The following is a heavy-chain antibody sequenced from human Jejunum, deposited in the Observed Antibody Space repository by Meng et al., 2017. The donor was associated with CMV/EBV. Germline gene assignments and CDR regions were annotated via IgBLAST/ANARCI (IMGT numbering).Heavy chain of an antibody. D-gene: IGHD3-10*01. J-gene: IGHJ1*01. CDR3: ARDPTRYGSGSYYLDN. CDR1: TFSTYS. V-gene: IGHV3-21*05. CDR2: ISSDSNYI. Sequence: TFSTYSIHWVRQAPGKGLEWVSYISSDSNYIYYGDSVKGRFTVSRDNAKNSLYLQMNSLRAEDTALYYCARDPTRYGSGSYYLDNWGQGTLVTVSP.